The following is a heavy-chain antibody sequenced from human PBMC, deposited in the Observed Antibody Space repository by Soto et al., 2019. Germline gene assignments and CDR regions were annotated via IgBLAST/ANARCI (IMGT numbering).Heavy chain of an antibody. CDR1: GYTFSSHG. V-gene: IGHV1-18*04. J-gene: IGHJ4*02. CDR3: VREMDSGYAHDFDY. D-gene: IGHD5-12*01. Sequence: ASVKVSCKPSGYTFSSHGISWVRQAPGQGLEWMGWINPSSGNTHFAPKVQGRVSLTTDTATSTVYMELRSLTSDDTAMYYCVREMDSGYAHDFDYWGQGTLVTVSS. CDR2: INPSSGNT.